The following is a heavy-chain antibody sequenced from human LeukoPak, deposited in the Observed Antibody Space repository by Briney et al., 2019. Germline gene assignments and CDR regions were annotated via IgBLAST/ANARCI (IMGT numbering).Heavy chain of an antibody. Sequence: PGGSLRLSCAASGFTLRNYAMSWVRQTPGKGLEWVSAISGGGDFTYVADSVKGRFSISRDNSENTTYLQMNTLRVEDTALYYCAKVSEGALLEFDPWGQGTLVTVSS. CDR3: AKVSEGALLEFDP. CDR1: GFTLRNYA. J-gene: IGHJ5*02. CDR2: ISGGGDFT. V-gene: IGHV3-23*01. D-gene: IGHD1-26*01.